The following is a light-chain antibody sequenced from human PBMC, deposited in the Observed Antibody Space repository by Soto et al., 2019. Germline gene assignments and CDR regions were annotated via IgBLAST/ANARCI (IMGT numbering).Light chain of an antibody. V-gene: IGLV2-8*01. CDR3: RLYAGSKTVV. CDR1: SSDVGGYDY. Sequence: QSALTQPPSASGSPGQSVAISCTGTSSDVGGYDYVSWYQQHPGKAPKLIIYEVTRRPSGVPDRFSASKSGNTASLTVSGLQSEDEADYYCRLYAGSKTVVFCGGTKVTVL. J-gene: IGLJ3*02. CDR2: EVT.